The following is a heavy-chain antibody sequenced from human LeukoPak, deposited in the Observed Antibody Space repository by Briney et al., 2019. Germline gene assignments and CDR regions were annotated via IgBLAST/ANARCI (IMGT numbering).Heavy chain of an antibody. J-gene: IGHJ4*02. CDR3: ANPYSSSAFDY. CDR2: ISSSSYI. V-gene: IGHV3-21*01. CDR1: GFTFSSYS. Sequence: GGSLRLSCAASGFTFSSYSMNWVRQAPGKGLEWVSSISSSSYIYYADSVKGRFTISRDNAKNSLYLQMNSLRAEDTAVYYCANPYSSSAFDYWGQGTLVTVSS. D-gene: IGHD6-6*01.